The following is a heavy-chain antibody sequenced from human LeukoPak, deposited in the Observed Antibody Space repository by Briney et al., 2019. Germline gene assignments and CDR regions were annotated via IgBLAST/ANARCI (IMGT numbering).Heavy chain of an antibody. J-gene: IGHJ4*02. CDR1: GFTFSTHS. D-gene: IGHD5-24*01. V-gene: IGHV3-21*01. CDR3: ARDFRTQLDGYSPPYHFDY. CDR2: ISSGSSHI. Sequence: GGSLRLSCAASGFTFSTHSMSWVRQSPGKGLEWVLSISSGSSHIYYADSMQGRFTISRDNAKNSLFLQMNSLRVEDTALYYCARDFRTQLDGYSPPYHFDYWGQGALVTVSS.